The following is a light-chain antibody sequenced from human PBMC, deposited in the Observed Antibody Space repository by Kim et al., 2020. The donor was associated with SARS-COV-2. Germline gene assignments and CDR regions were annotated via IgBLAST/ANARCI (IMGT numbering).Light chain of an antibody. CDR3: CSYTVTSSLV. V-gene: IGLV2-14*03. Sequence: GQSITLSCTGTSNAVGGYSYVSWYQQHSGKVPKLLLFDVNNRPSGVSHRFSGSKSGNTASLTISGLQAEDEAHYYCCSYTVTSSLVFGVGTQLTVL. CDR1: SNAVGGYSY. CDR2: DVN. J-gene: IGLJ2*01.